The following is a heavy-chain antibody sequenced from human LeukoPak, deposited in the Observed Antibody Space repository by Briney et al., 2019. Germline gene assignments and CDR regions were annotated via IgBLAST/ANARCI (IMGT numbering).Heavy chain of an antibody. CDR3: AKDGYYDSNGYPDY. CDR1: GFTFSSYS. Sequence: PGGSLRLSCAASGFTFSSYSMNWVRQAPGKGLEWVSLISWDGFRTYYADSVKGRFTISRDNSKNSLYLQMNSLRTEDTALYYCAKDGYYDSNGYPDYWGQGTLVTVSS. J-gene: IGHJ4*02. V-gene: IGHV3-43*01. CDR2: ISWDGFRT. D-gene: IGHD3-22*01.